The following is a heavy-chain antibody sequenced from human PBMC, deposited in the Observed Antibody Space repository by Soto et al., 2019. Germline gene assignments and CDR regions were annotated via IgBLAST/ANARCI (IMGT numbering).Heavy chain of an antibody. CDR3: GGGGGWESDY. CDR2: IKKDGSET. D-gene: IGHD1-26*01. J-gene: IGHJ4*02. CDR1: GFTFSSYW. V-gene: IGHV3-7*03. Sequence: EVQLVESGGGLVQPGGSLRLSCAASGFTFSSYWMSWVRQAPGMGLEWLAIIKKDGSETHYVDAVKGRFTISRDNAKNTFFLKINGWETANRAGFFCGGGGGWESDYWGQGTLVTVSS.